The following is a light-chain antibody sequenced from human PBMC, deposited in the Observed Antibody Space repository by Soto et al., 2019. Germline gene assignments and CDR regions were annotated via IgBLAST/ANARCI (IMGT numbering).Light chain of an antibody. CDR1: QSLLHSNGYNY. Sequence: IVMTQSPLSLPVTPGEPASISRRSSQSLLHSNGYNYLDWYLQKPGQSPQLLIYLGSNRASGVPDRFSGSGSGTDFTLKISRVEAEDVGVYYCMQPLQSWPFGQGSNVAIK. CDR3: MQPLQSWP. J-gene: IGKJ1*01. V-gene: IGKV2-28*01. CDR2: LGS.